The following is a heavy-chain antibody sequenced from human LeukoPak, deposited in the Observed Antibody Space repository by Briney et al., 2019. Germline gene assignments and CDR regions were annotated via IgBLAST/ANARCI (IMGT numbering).Heavy chain of an antibody. D-gene: IGHD6-13*01. J-gene: IGHJ4*02. Sequence: ASVKVSCKASGYTFTSYDINWVRQATGQGLEWMGWMNPNSGNTGYAQKFQGRVTITRNTSISTAYMELSSLRSEDTAVYYCATDPPFKTQQLVFMGLGYWGQGTLVTVSS. V-gene: IGHV1-8*03. CDR3: ATDPPFKTQQLVFMGLGY. CDR2: MNPNSGNT. CDR1: GYTFTSYD.